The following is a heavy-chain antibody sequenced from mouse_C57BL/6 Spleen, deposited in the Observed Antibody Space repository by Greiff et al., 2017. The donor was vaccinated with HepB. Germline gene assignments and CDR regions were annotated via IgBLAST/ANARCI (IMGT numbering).Heavy chain of an antibody. J-gene: IGHJ3*01. Sequence: EVQLQQSGAELVRPGASVKLSCTASGFNIKDYYMHWVKQRPEQGLEWIGRIDPEDGDTEYAPTFQGKATMTADTSANTAYLQLSSLTSEDTAVYYCTTSYYSTSWFAYWGQGTLVTVSA. CDR3: TTSYYSTSWFAY. V-gene: IGHV14-1*01. CDR2: IDPEDGDT. D-gene: IGHD2-5*01. CDR1: GFNIKDYY.